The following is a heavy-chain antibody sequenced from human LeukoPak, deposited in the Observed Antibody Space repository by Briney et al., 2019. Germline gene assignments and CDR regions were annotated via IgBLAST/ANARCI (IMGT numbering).Heavy chain of an antibody. D-gene: IGHD4-11*01. CDR1: GYTFTGYY. CDR3: ARATTGDEGTDY. J-gene: IGHJ4*02. Sequence: ASVKVSCKASGYTFTGYYMHWVRQAPGQGLEWMGWINPNSGGTNYAQKFQGRVTMTRDTSISTAYTELSRLRSDDTAVYYCARATTGDEGTDYWGQGTLVTVSS. CDR2: INPNSGGT. V-gene: IGHV1-2*02.